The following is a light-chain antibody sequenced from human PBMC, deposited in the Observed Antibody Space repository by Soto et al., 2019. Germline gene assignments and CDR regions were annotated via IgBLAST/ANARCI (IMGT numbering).Light chain of an antibody. Sequence: QSVLTQPASVSGAPGQSITISCTGTNSDVNYVSWHQQHPGKAPKLMIYEVINRSSGVSTRFSGSKSGKAASLTISGLQAEDEADYHCSASTSSNNCVFGSGTKVTVL. J-gene: IGLJ1*01. CDR2: EVI. CDR1: NSDVNY. CDR3: SASTSSNNCV. V-gene: IGLV2-14*01.